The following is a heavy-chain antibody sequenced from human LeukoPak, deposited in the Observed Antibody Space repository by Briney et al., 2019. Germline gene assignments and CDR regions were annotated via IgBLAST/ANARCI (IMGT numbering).Heavy chain of an antibody. V-gene: IGHV3-30-3*01. J-gene: IGHJ4*02. Sequence: GGSLRLSCAASGFTFSRYIMHWVRQAPGKGLEWVAVVSYDGSSEYYADSVKGRFTISRDNSENTLYLQMNSLRAEDTAVYYCARAIAARPSKYYFDYWGQGTLVTVSS. CDR3: ARAIAARPSKYYFDY. D-gene: IGHD6-6*01. CDR1: GFTFSRYI. CDR2: VSYDGSSE.